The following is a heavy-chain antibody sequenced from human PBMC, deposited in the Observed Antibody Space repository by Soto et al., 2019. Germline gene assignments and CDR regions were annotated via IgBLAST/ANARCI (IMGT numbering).Heavy chain of an antibody. D-gene: IGHD3-10*01. CDR1: GYTFTSCY. CDR3: ARGSGSYYTLGVDY. CDR2: INPSGGST. J-gene: IGHJ4*02. Sequence: QVQLVQSGAEVKKPGASVKVSCKASGYTFTSCYMHWVRQAPGQGLEWMGIINPSGGSTSYAQKFQGRVIMTTDTSTSTVYMELIRLRSDDTAVYYCARGSGSYYTLGVDYWGQGTLVTVSS. V-gene: IGHV1-46*01.